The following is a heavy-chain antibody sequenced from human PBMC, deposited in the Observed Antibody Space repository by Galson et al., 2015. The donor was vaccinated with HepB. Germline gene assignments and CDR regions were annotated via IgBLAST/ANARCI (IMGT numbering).Heavy chain of an antibody. V-gene: IGHV3-74*01. CDR2: IDGDGSKI. Sequence: SLRLSCAASGFTFSGYYMHWVRQVPGQGLMWIARIDGDGSKIGYADSVKGRFTVSRDNAKNMLYLQMNNLRAEDTAVYYCSTLGPEYFSRWGQGTLVTVSS. D-gene: IGHD2/OR15-2a*01. CDR3: STLGPEYFSR. CDR1: GFTFSGYY. J-gene: IGHJ4*02.